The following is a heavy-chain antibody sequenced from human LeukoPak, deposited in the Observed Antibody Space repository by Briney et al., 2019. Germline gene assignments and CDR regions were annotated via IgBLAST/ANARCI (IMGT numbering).Heavy chain of an antibody. Sequence: ASVKVSWKASGYTFTSYDINWVRQATGQGLEWMGWMNPNSGNTGYAQKFQGRVTMTRNTSISTAYMELSSLRSEDTAVYYCARRPMVRGVIIDYWGQGTLVTVSS. D-gene: IGHD3-10*01. CDR3: ARRPMVRGVIIDY. CDR2: MNPNSGNT. V-gene: IGHV1-8*01. J-gene: IGHJ4*02. CDR1: GYTFTSYD.